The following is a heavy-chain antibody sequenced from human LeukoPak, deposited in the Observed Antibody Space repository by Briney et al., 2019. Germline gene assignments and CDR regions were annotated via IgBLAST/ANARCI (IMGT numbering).Heavy chain of an antibody. V-gene: IGHV4-30-4*07. Sequence: SETLSLTCAVSGDSISSGGYSWSWIRQPPGTGLEWIAYIHDSGSTYNNPSLKTRLSISIDTSKNQFSLKLNSVTAADTAVYYCARVVAAAGNNWFDPWGQGTLVTVSS. CDR2: IHDSGST. CDR3: ARVVAAAGNNWFDP. J-gene: IGHJ5*02. D-gene: IGHD6-13*01. CDR1: GDSISSGGYS.